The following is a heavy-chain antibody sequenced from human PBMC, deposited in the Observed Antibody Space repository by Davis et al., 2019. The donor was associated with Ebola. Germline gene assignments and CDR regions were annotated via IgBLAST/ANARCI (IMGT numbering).Heavy chain of an antibody. D-gene: IGHD6-19*01. CDR3: VKGLGLAVPGADY. V-gene: IGHV3-53*05. J-gene: IGHJ4*02. Sequence: GGSLRLSCAASGFSVSSDYMTWVRQAPGKGLEWVSIIYSGGSTYYADSVKGRFTISRDNSKNTLFLQMSSLRTEDTAVYFCVKGLGLAVPGADYWGQGTLVTVPS. CDR2: IYSGGST. CDR1: GFSVSSDY.